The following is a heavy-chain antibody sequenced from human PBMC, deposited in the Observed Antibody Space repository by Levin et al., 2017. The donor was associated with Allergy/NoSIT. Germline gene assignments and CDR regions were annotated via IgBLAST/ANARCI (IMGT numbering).Heavy chain of an antibody. Sequence: GGSLRLSCAASGFTFSNHGMHWVRQAPGKGLEWVAVIWYDSSEKYYADSVKGRFTISRDNSKNTMYLQMNSLRAEDTAVYYCGRDRGSGWTAGASYWGQGTLVTVSS. CDR3: GRDRGSGWTAGASY. D-gene: IGHD6-19*01. V-gene: IGHV3-33*01. CDR1: GFTFSNHG. J-gene: IGHJ4*02. CDR2: IWYDSSEK.